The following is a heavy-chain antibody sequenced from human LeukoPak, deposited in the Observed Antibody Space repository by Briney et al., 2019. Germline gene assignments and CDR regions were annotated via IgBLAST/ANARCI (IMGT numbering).Heavy chain of an antibody. CDR2: ISRSGSVI. CDR3: ASSVIGVAGRLLRGYYYYYGMDV. Sequence: GGSLRLACAASGFTFSSYSMSWVRQAAGKGREWVSYISRSGSVIYYADSVKGRFTISRDNAKNSLYLQMNTLRPEDTAVYFCASSVIGVAGRLLRGYYYYYGMDVWGQGTTVTVSS. V-gene: IGHV3-48*01. D-gene: IGHD3-3*02. J-gene: IGHJ6*02. CDR1: GFTFSSYS.